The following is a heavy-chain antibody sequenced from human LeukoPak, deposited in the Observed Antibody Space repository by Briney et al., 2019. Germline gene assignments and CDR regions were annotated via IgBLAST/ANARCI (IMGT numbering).Heavy chain of an antibody. J-gene: IGHJ4*02. V-gene: IGHV3-23*01. CDR2: IGGRGTIT. CDR1: GFTFSSYA. Sequence: PGGSLRLSCAASGFTFSSYAMSWVRQAPGKGLEWVSAIGGRGTITYYADSVKGRFTISKDNSKNTLYLQMNRLRAEDTAVYYCAKDDDYVEYGYYFDFWGQGTLVTVSS. CDR3: AKDDDYVEYGYYFDF. D-gene: IGHD4-17*01.